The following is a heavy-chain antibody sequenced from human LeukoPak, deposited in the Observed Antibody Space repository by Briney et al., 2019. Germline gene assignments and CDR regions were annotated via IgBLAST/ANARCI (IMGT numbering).Heavy chain of an antibody. CDR2: ISGSGGHT. Sequence: GGSLRLSCAASGITFNSHAMSWVRQAPGKGLEWVSLISGSGGHTYYGDSVKGRFTISRDNSTNRLYLQMNSLRPEDTAVYYCAKGGAATMRDGYNYYYYYMEVWGRGTTVSVSS. D-gene: IGHD5-24*01. V-gene: IGHV3-23*01. CDR1: GITFNSHA. J-gene: IGHJ6*03. CDR3: AKGGAATMRDGYNYYYYYMEV.